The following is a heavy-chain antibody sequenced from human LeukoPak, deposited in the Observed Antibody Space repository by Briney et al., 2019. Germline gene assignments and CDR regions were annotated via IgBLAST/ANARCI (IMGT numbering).Heavy chain of an antibody. CDR1: GYSFSSSTAA. Sequence: SQTLSLTCAISGYSFSSSTAAWIWIRQSPSRGLEWLGRTYYRSKWYHEYAVSVKSRISITPDTSKNLFSLQLNSVTPEDTAVYFCAGVDGQNFIEFWGQGTQVTVSS. D-gene: IGHD5-24*01. CDR2: TYYRSKWYH. J-gene: IGHJ4*02. CDR3: AGVDGQNFIEF. V-gene: IGHV6-1*01.